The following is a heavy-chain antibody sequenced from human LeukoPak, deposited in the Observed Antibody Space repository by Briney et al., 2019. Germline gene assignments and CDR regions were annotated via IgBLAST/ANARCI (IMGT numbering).Heavy chain of an antibody. J-gene: IGHJ4*02. CDR2: IIPIFGTA. V-gene: IGHV1-69*05. CDR1: GGTFSSYA. CDR3: ARDVAYCGGDCYPEAFDY. D-gene: IGHD2-21*02. Sequence: ASVKVSCKASGGTFSSYAISWVRQAPGQGLEWMGRIIPIFGTANYAQKFQGRVTITTDESTSPAYMELSSLRSEDTAVYYCARDVAYCGGDCYPEAFDYWGQGTLVTVSS.